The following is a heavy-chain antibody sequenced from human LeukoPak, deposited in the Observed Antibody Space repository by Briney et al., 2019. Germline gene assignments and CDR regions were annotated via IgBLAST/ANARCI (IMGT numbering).Heavy chain of an antibody. D-gene: IGHD3-3*01. CDR2: ISSSSGYI. J-gene: IGHJ6*02. CDR1: GFTFSSYS. CDR3: ARINRLTIFGVVDYYGMDV. V-gene: IGHV3-21*01. Sequence: GGSLRLSCAASGFTFSSYSMNWVRQAPGKGLEWVSSISSSSGYIHYADSVKGRFTISRDNAKNSLYLQMNSLRAEDTAVYYCARINRLTIFGVVDYYGMDVWGQGTTVTVSS.